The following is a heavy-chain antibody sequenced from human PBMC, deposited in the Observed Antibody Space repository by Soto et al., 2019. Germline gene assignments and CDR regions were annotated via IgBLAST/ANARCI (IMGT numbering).Heavy chain of an antibody. V-gene: IGHV4-59*01. CDR3: ARSDGRY. CDR1: GGSISSYS. J-gene: IGHJ4*02. Sequence: SETLSVTCTVDGGSISSYSWSWIRQPPGKGLEWIGYIYYSGSTNYTPSLKRRVAISVDTSKNQFSLKLSSVTAADTAVYYCARSDGRYWGRGTLVTVS. CDR2: IYYSGST.